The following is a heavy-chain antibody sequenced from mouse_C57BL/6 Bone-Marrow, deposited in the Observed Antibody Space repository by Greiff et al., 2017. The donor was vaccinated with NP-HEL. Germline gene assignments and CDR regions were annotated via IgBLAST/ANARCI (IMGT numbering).Heavy chain of an antibody. D-gene: IGHD1-1*01. V-gene: IGHV1-15*01. CDR2: IDPETGGT. CDR1: GYTFTDYE. Sequence: VQLQQSGAELVRPGASVTLSCKASGYTFTDYEMHWVKQTPVHGLEWIGAIDPETGGTASNQKFTGKAILTADKSSSTAYMELRSLTSEDSAVYYCTRSRYYGSSPWFAYWGQGTLVTVSA. J-gene: IGHJ3*01. CDR3: TRSRYYGSSPWFAY.